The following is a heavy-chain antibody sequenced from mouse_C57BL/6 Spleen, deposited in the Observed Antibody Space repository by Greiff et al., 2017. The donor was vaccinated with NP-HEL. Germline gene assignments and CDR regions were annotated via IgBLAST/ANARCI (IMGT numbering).Heavy chain of an antibody. J-gene: IGHJ2*01. CDR3: ARHDGHFDY. CDR1: GFTFSSYG. V-gene: IGHV5-6*01. Sequence: EVQLVESGGDLVKPGGSLKLSCAASGFTFSSYGMSWVRQTPDKRLEWVATISSGGSYTYYPDSVKGRFTISRDNAKNTLYLQMSSLKSEDTAMYYCARHDGHFDYWGQGTTLTVSS. CDR2: ISSGGSYT. D-gene: IGHD2-3*01.